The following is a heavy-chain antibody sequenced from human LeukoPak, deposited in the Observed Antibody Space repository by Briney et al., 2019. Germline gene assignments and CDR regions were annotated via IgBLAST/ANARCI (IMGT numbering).Heavy chain of an antibody. V-gene: IGHV3-23*01. CDR1: GFTFSSCG. J-gene: IGHJ2*01. CDR3: AKDVARITMIVMVPPGRYFDL. Sequence: GGSLRLSCAASGFTFSSCGMSWVRQAPGKGLEWVSAISGSGGSTYYADSVKGRFTISRDNSKNTLYLQMNSLRAEDTAVYYCAKDVARITMIVMVPPGRYFDLWGRGTLVTVSS. D-gene: IGHD3-22*01. CDR2: ISGSGGST.